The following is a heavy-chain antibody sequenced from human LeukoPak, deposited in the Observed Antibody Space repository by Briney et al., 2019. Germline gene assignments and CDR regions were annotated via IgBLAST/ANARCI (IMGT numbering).Heavy chain of an antibody. CDR2: INHSGST. J-gene: IGHJ4*02. CDR3: ARNPAHFDH. Sequence: SETLSLTCAVYGGSFSGYYWSWIRQPPGKGLEWIGEINHSGSTNYNPSLKSRVTISVDTSKNQFSLKLSSVTAADTAVYYCARNPAHFDHWGQGTLVTVSS. V-gene: IGHV4-34*01. CDR1: GGSFSGYY.